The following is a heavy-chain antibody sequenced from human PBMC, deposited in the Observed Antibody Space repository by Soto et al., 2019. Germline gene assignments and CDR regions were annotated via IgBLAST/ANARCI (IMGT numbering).Heavy chain of an antibody. V-gene: IGHV4-59*08. Sequence: QVLLQESGPGLVKPSETLSLTCTVSGGSISSNYWRWIRQPPGKGLEWTAYIYDSGTTNYNPSLKSRVTISSNASKNQFSLKLTSVTAADTAGYYWARHGHNYGRGNDAFDSWGHGTMVTVSS. D-gene: IGHD5-18*01. CDR1: GGSISSNY. CDR3: ARHGHNYGRGNDAFDS. J-gene: IGHJ3*02. CDR2: IYDSGTT.